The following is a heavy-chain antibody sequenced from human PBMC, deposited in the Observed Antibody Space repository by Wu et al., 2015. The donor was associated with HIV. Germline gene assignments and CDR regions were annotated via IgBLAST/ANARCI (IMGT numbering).Heavy chain of an antibody. D-gene: IGHD5-24*01. Sequence: QVQLVQSGAEVKKPGSSVKVSCKASGGSFSRYAFSWVRQAPGQGLEWMGGIIPLFGPANYAQKFQGRVTMTTDESSTTGYMEMSSLRSDDTAVYYCASPRDGYNGFYGLDVWGQGTTVTVSS. CDR2: IIPLFGPA. CDR1: GGSFSRYA. CDR3: ASPRDGYNGFYGLDV. V-gene: IGHV1-69*05. J-gene: IGHJ6*02.